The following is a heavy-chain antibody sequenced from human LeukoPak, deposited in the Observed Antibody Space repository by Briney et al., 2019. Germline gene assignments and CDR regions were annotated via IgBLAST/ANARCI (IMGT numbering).Heavy chain of an antibody. D-gene: IGHD5-24*01. V-gene: IGHV3-53*04. J-gene: IGHJ4*02. CDR3: ASARDGPDYSDN. CDR1: GFAVSSNY. CDR2: IYTGGST. Sequence: GGSLRPSRAASGFAVSSNYMSWVRQAPGKGLEWVSVIYTGGSTYYADSVKGRFTISRHISKNTLYLQMNSLRAEDTAVYYCASARDGPDYSDNWGQGTLVTVSS.